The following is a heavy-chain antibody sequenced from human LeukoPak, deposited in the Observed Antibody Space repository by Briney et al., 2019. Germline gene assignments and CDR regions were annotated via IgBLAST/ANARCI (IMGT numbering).Heavy chain of an antibody. Sequence: ASVKVSCKASGYIFSNYAMNWVRQAPGQGLEWMGWINTNTGNPTYAQGFTGRFVFSLDTSVSTAYLQISSLKAADTAVYYCTGDSGCSGGTCYFSSEYWGQGTLVTVSS. V-gene: IGHV7-4-1*02. D-gene: IGHD2-15*01. CDR1: GYIFSNYA. CDR3: TGDSGCSGGTCYFSSEY. CDR2: INTNTGNP. J-gene: IGHJ4*02.